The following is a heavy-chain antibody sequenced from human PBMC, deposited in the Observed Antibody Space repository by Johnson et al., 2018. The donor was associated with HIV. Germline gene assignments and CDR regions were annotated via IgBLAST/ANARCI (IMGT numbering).Heavy chain of an antibody. Sequence: QVQLVESGGGLVQPGGSLRLSCAASGLTFSSYAMSWVRQAPGKGLEWVSIILSDGSNIYYADSVKGRFTISRDNAKNSLYLQMNSLKTEDTAVYYCIRSQRWLQFSEAFDIWGQGTMVTVSS. CDR3: IRSQRWLQFSEAFDI. D-gene: IGHD5-24*01. CDR1: GLTFSSYA. CDR2: ILSDGSNI. V-gene: IGHV3-30*04. J-gene: IGHJ3*02.